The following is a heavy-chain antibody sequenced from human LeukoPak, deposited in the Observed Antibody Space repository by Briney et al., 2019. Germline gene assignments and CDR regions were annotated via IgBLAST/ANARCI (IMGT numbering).Heavy chain of an antibody. CDR2: ISGNGANT. J-gene: IGHJ5*02. Sequence: PGGSLRLSCAAASGFTFSHYSMTGGRQGPGRGLEWVSTISGNGANTYYGDSVKGRFTITRDNSKNTPYLQMNNLRVDDAAVYYCGKGGVVNWFDPWGQGSRLIVAS. CDR1: GFTFSHYS. CDR3: GKGGVVNWFDP. V-gene: IGHV3-23*01. D-gene: IGHD3-22*01.